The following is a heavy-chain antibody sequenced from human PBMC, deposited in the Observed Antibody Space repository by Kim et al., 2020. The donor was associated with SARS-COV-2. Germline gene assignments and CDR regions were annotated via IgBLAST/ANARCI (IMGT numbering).Heavy chain of an antibody. J-gene: IGHJ4*02. V-gene: IGHV3-48*04. CDR2: ISGSGGST. CDR1: GFTFSSYG. Sequence: GGSLRLSCAASGFTFSSYGMNWVRQAPGKGLEWVSSISGSGGSTYYADSVKGRFTISRDNAKNSLYLQMNSLRAEDTAVYYCARIYSDGAFGYCGQGTL. D-gene: IGHD5-18*01. CDR3: ARIYSDGAFGY.